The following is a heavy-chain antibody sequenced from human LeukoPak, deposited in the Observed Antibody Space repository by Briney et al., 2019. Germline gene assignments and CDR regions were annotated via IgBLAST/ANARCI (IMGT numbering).Heavy chain of an antibody. CDR2: IYYSGST. CDR1: GGSISSSSYY. J-gene: IGHJ3*02. CDR3: AGRLAWELLGSAFDI. D-gene: IGHD1-26*01. Sequence: PSETLSLTCTVSGGSISSSSYYWGWIRQPPGKGLEWIGSIYYSGSTYYNPSPKCRVTISVDTSKNQFSLKLSSVTAADTAVYYCAGRLAWELLGSAFDIWGQGTMVTVSS. V-gene: IGHV4-39*01.